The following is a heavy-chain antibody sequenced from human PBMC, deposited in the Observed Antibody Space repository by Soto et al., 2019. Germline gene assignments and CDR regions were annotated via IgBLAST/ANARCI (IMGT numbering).Heavy chain of an antibody. V-gene: IGHV3-11*01. CDR2: ISSSGSTI. D-gene: IGHD3-3*01. Sequence: GGSLRLSCAASGFTFSDYYVSWIRQAPGKGLEWVSYISSSGSTIYYADSVKGRFTISRDNAKNSLYLQMNSLRAEDTAVYYWARGSYDFWSGYSVTDAFDIWGQGTMVTVS. CDR3: ARGSYDFWSGYSVTDAFDI. CDR1: GFTFSDYY. J-gene: IGHJ3*02.